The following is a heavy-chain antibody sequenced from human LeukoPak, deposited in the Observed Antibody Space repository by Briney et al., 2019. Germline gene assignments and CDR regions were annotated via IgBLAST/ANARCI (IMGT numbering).Heavy chain of an antibody. V-gene: IGHV4-59*13. CDR3: RRDLTGSDAFDI. J-gene: IGHJ3*02. CDR2: IYYTGRT. CDR1: GGSLRSYY. D-gene: IGHD1-14*01. Sequence: PSETLSLTCAVSGGSLRSYYWSWIRQPPGKGLEWIGYIYYTGRTNYNPSLESRITMSVDTPKNQCSLKVSSVTAADTAVYYCRRDLTGSDAFDIWGQGTMVTVSS.